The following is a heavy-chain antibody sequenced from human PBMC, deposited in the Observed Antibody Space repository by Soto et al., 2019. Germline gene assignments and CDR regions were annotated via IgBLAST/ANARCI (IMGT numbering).Heavy chain of an antibody. CDR1: GFTFGSYS. Sequence: GGSLRLSCAASGFTFGSYSVNWVRQAPGKGLEWVSYISSSSSTIYYADSVKGRFTISRDNAKNSLYLQMNSLRDEDTAVYYCARSNPNHTAMVHSNAFDIWGQGTMVTVSS. CDR3: ARSNPNHTAMVHSNAFDI. D-gene: IGHD5-18*01. CDR2: ISSSSSTI. J-gene: IGHJ3*02. V-gene: IGHV3-48*02.